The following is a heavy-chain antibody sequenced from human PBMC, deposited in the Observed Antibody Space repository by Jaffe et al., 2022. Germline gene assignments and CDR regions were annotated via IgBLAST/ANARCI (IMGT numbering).Heavy chain of an antibody. CDR1: GFTFSSIG. D-gene: IGHD6-19*01. Sequence: QVQLVESGGGVVQPGGSLRLSCAASGFTFSSIGMQWVRQAPGKGLEWVAFIHYDGTNKYYADSVRGRFTISRDNSRNTLYLQINSLRAEDTAVYYCAKLWLYSAGWYSMDHWGQGTQVTVSS. CDR3: AKLWLYSAGWYSMDH. CDR2: IHYDGTNK. J-gene: IGHJ4*02. V-gene: IGHV3-30*02.